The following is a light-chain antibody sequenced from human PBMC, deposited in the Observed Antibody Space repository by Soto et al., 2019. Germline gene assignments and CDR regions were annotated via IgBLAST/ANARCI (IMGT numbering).Light chain of an antibody. CDR3: QQFNNWPLT. J-gene: IGKJ1*01. Sequence: EIVMTQSPATLSLSPGERASLSCRASQSIGTNLAWYQQKPGQAPRLLIYPASTRATGIPARFSGSESGTEFTLTISSLQSEDFAVYWCQQFNNWPLTFGQGTKVEIK. V-gene: IGKV3-15*01. CDR2: PAS. CDR1: QSIGTN.